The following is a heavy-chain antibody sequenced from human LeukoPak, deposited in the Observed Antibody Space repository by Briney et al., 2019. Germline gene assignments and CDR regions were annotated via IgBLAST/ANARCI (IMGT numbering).Heavy chain of an antibody. CDR1: GYTFTSYG. CDR3: ARTYFYGSGSYDAFDI. D-gene: IGHD3-10*01. V-gene: IGHV1-18*01. Sequence: ASVKVSCKASGYTFTSYGISWVRQAPGQGLEWMGWISAYNGNTNYAQKLQGRVTMTTDTSTTTAYMELRSLRSDDTAVYYCARTYFYGSGSYDAFDIWGQGTMVTVSS. J-gene: IGHJ3*02. CDR2: ISAYNGNT.